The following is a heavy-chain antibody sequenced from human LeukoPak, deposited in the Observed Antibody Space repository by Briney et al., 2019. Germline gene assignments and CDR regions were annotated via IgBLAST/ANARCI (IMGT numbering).Heavy chain of an antibody. D-gene: IGHD3-3*02. Sequence: ASVKVSCKASGYTFTGYYMHWVRQAPGQGLEWMGWINPNSGGTNYAQKFQGRVTMTRDTSFSTAYMELSRLRSDDTAVYYCARDPFLGLALFDHWGQGTLVTVSS. CDR2: INPNSGGT. CDR1: GYTFTGYY. CDR3: ARDPFLGLALFDH. J-gene: IGHJ4*02. V-gene: IGHV1-2*02.